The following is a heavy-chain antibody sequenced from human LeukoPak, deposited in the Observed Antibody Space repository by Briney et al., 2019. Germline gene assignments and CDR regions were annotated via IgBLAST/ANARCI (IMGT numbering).Heavy chain of an antibody. V-gene: IGHV1-3*03. D-gene: IGHD3-10*01. CDR2: INAGNGNT. Sequence: ASVKVSCKASGYTFTSYAMHWVRQAPGQRLEWMGWINAGNGNTKYSQEFQGRVTITRDTSASTAYMELSSLRSEDMAVYYCARGRITMVRGVISPTIDYWGQGTLVTVSS. CDR1: GYTFTSYA. CDR3: ARGRITMVRGVISPTIDY. J-gene: IGHJ4*02.